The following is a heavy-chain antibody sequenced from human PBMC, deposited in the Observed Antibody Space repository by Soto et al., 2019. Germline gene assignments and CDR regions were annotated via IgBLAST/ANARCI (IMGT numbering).Heavy chain of an antibody. CDR2: ISGSGGST. CDR3: ANSVHSGYDWRPEYYYYGMDV. J-gene: IGHJ6*02. Sequence: GGSLRLSCAASGFTFSSYAMSWVRQAPGKGLEWVSAISGSGGSTYYADSVKGRFTISRDNSKNTLYLQMNSLRAEDTAVYYCANSVHSGYDWRPEYYYYGMDVWGQGTTVTVSS. D-gene: IGHD5-12*01. V-gene: IGHV3-23*01. CDR1: GFTFSSYA.